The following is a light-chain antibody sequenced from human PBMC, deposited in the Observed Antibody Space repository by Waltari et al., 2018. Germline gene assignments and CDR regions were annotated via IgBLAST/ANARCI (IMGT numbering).Light chain of an antibody. CDR1: QSISNF. V-gene: IGKV3-11*01. CDR3: QQRANWPPLT. Sequence: EIVLTQSPATLSLSPGERATLSCRASQSISNFLAWYQQKPGQAPRLVIYHASNRATGIPARFSGRGSGTDFTLTISSLEPGDSAVYYCQQRANWPPLTFGGGTRVEI. J-gene: IGKJ4*01. CDR2: HAS.